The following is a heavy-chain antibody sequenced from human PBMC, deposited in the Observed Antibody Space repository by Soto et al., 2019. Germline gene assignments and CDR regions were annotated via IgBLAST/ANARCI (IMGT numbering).Heavy chain of an antibody. CDR3: ARDDSSAHFDY. Sequence: EVHLVESGGVVVHPGESLRLSCAASGFTFDDYTMHWVRQVPGKGLQWVSLISWDGSSTYYEDSVKGRFTISRDNSQNSLYLQMNSLRPEDTALYYCARDDSSAHFDYWGQGTLVTVSS. V-gene: IGHV3-43*01. J-gene: IGHJ4*02. D-gene: IGHD6-6*01. CDR2: ISWDGSST. CDR1: GFTFDDYT.